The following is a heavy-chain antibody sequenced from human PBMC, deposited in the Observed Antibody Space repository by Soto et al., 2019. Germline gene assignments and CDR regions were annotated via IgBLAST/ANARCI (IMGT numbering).Heavy chain of an antibody. D-gene: IGHD2-15*01. CDR3: ARGAGWFDY. J-gene: IGHJ4*02. Sequence: EVQLVESGEGLVQPGGSLRLSCAASGFTFSSYAMHWVRQAPGKGLEYVSAISSNGGSTYYADSVKGRFTISRDNSKNTLYLQMGSLRAEDMAVYYCARGAGWFDYWGQGTLVTVSS. CDR2: ISSNGGST. V-gene: IGHV3-64*02. CDR1: GFTFSSYA.